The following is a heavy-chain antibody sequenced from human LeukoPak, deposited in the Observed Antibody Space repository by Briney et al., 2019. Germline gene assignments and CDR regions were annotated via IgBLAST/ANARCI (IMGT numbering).Heavy chain of an antibody. Sequence: GESLRISCKGSGYSFTSYWISWVRQMPGKGLEWMGRIDPSDSYTNYSPSFQGHVTISADKSISTAYLQWSSLKASDTAMYYCASTGYCSSTSCYGIDYWGQGTLVTVPS. CDR3: ASTGYCSSTSCYGIDY. CDR2: IDPSDSYT. V-gene: IGHV5-10-1*01. D-gene: IGHD2-2*01. J-gene: IGHJ4*02. CDR1: GYSFTSYW.